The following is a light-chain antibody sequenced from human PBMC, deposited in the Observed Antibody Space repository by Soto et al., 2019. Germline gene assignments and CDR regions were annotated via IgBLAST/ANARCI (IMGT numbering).Light chain of an antibody. CDR1: QSVSSY. CDR3: QQRSNWPHLT. J-gene: IGKJ4*01. V-gene: IGKV3-11*01. CDR2: DAS. Sequence: EIVLTQSPVTLSLSPGERATLSCRASQSVSSYLAWYQQKPGQAPRLLIYDASNRATGIPARFSGSGSGTDFTLTISSLEPEDFAVYYCQQRSNWPHLTFGGGTKVEIK.